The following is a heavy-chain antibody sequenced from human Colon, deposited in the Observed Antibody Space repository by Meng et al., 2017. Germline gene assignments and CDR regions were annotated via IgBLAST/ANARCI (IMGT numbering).Heavy chain of an antibody. V-gene: IGHV3-7*01. CDR3: ARSGTYYFDSSGYY. J-gene: IGHJ4*02. D-gene: IGHD3-22*01. CDR1: GFTFSSYW. Sequence: GGSLRPSCAAPGFTFSSYWLSWVRQVPGKGLEWVANIKPDESEKYYVDSVKGRFTISRDNAKNSVFLQMNSLRAEDTAVYYCARSGTYYFDSSGYYWGQGALVTVSS. CDR2: IKPDESEK.